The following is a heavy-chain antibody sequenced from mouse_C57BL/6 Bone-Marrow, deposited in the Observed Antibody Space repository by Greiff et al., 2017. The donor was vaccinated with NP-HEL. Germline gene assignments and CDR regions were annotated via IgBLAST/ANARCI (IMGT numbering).Heavy chain of an antibody. J-gene: IGHJ1*03. V-gene: IGHV1-50*01. Sequence: QVQLQQPGAELVKPGASVKLSCTASGYTFTSYWMQWVKQRPGQGLEWIGELDPSDSSTNYNPKFKGKATLTVDTSASTAYMQLSSLTSEDSAVYYCAGWLLPYWYFDVGGTGTTVTVSS. CDR3: AGWLLPYWYFDV. D-gene: IGHD2-3*01. CDR2: LDPSDSST. CDR1: GYTFTSYW.